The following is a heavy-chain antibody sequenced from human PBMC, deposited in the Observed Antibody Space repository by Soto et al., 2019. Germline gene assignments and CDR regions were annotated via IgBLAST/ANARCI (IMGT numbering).Heavy chain of an antibody. Sequence: PWENLAITCTVSDESINSCDYYCNWIRQPPGKGLEWIGYISFSGSTYYNPSLKIRVTMSLDTFKNEFSLELTSVTAADPAVYYCFRYVTGQRYGPGEGHWGQGTRVTLSS. V-gene: IGHV4-30-4*01. CDR2: ISFSGST. D-gene: IGHD1-1*01. CDR3: FRYVTGQRYGPGEGH. CDR1: DESINSCDYY. J-gene: IGHJ1*01.